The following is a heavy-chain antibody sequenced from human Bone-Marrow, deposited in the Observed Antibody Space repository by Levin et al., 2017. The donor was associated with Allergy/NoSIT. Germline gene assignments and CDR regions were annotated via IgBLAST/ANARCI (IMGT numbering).Heavy chain of an antibody. D-gene: IGHD1-26*01. V-gene: IGHV3-21*01. CDR1: GFTFSSYS. Sequence: PGGSLRLSCAASGFTFSSYSMNWVRQAPGKGLEWVSSISSSSSYIYYADSVKGRFTISRDNAKNSLYLQMNSLRAEDTAVYYCASLPGSYYVRIAFDIWGQGTMVTVSS. J-gene: IGHJ3*02. CDR3: ASLPGSYYVRIAFDI. CDR2: ISSSSSYI.